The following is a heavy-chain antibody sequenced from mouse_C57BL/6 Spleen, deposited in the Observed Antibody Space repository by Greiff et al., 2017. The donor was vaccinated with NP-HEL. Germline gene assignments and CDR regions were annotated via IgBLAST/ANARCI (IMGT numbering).Heavy chain of an antibody. D-gene: IGHD3-2*02. Sequence: QVQLQQSGAELVRPGSSVKLSCKASGYTFTSYWMEWVKQRPGQGLEWIGNIYPSDSETHYNQKFKDKATLTVDKSSSTAYMQLSSLTSEDSAVYYCARDSSGYKDWGQGTLVTVSA. CDR1: GYTFTSYW. CDR2: IYPSDSET. J-gene: IGHJ3*01. CDR3: ARDSSGYKD. V-gene: IGHV1-61*01.